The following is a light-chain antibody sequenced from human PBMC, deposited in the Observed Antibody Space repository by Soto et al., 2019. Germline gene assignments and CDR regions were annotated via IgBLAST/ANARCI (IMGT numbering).Light chain of an antibody. Sequence: QSALTQPASVSGSPGQSITISCTGTSTDVGGYNYVSWYQHHPGKAPKLLIYEVTKRPSGVPDRFSGSKSGNTASLTVSGLQIDDEADYYCSSYTTTVRVFGTGTKLTVL. V-gene: IGLV2-14*01. CDR3: SSYTTTVRV. CDR1: STDVGGYNY. CDR2: EVT. J-gene: IGLJ1*01.